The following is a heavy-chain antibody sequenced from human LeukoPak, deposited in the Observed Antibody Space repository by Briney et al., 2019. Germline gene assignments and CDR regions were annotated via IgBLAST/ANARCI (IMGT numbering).Heavy chain of an antibody. V-gene: IGHV1-2*02. CDR3: ARDRGDWDAFDI. J-gene: IGHJ3*02. CDR1: GYTFTDYY. CDR2: INPNSGGT. Sequence: ASVKVSCKASGYTFTDYYMYWVRQAPGQGLEWMGWINPNSGGTNYAQKFQGRVTMTRDTSITTAYMELSRLRSDDTAVYYCARDRGDWDAFDIWGQGTMVTVSS. D-gene: IGHD3-10*01.